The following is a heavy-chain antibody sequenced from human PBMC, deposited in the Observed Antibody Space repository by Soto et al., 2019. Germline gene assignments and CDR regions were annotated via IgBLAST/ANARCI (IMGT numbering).Heavy chain of an antibody. CDR2: INPNSGGT. D-gene: IGHD6-13*01. V-gene: IGHV1-2*02. Sequence: ASVKVSCKASGYTFTGYYMHWVRQAPGQGLEWMGWINPNSGGTNYARKFQGGVTMTRDTSISTAYMELSRLRSDDTAVYYCASIAAAGTEYYWFDPWGQGTLVTVSS. CDR3: ASIAAAGTEYYWFDP. CDR1: GYTFTGYY. J-gene: IGHJ5*02.